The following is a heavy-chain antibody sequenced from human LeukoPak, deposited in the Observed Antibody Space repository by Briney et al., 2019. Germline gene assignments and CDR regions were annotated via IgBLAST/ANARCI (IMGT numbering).Heavy chain of an antibody. CDR3: AAGGRSYGVFDY. D-gene: IGHD3-16*01. J-gene: IGHJ4*02. Sequence: EWIGYIYYSGSTNYNPSLKSRVTISVDTSKNQFPLKLSSVTAADTAVYYCAAGGRSYGVFDYWGQGTLVTVSS. CDR2: IYYSGST. V-gene: IGHV4-59*01.